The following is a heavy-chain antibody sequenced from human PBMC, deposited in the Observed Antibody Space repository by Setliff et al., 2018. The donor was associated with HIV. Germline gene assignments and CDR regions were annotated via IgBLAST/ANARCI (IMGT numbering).Heavy chain of an antibody. J-gene: IGHJ4*02. D-gene: IGHD1-26*01. V-gene: IGHV4-61*09. CDR3: ARGLLGELLWDY. CDR2: IYTSGST. CDR1: GGSISSGSYY. Sequence: SETLSLTCTVSGGSISSGSYYWSWIRQPAGKGLEWIGHIYTSGSTNYNPSLKSRVTISVDASKNQFSLKLSSVTAADTAVYYCARGLLGELLWDYWGQGTLVTVSS.